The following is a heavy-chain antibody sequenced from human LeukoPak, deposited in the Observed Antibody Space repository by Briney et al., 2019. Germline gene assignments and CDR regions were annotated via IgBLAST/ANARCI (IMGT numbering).Heavy chain of an antibody. Sequence: GGSLRLSCVASGFTFSSYALNWVRQAPGKGLEWVSAIGGNGATYYAESVKGRFTISRDTSRNTLYLQMNSLRAEDTAVYNCARHSSQGTFDNWGQGTLVTVSS. D-gene: IGHD1-1*01. V-gene: IGHV3-23*01. CDR2: IGGNGAT. CDR1: GFTFSSYA. CDR3: ARHSSQGTFDN. J-gene: IGHJ4*02.